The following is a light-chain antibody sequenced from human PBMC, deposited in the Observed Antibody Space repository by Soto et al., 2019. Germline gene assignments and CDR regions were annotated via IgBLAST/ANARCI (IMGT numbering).Light chain of an antibody. CDR1: TGAVTSGDY. V-gene: IGLV7-46*01. CDR2: DTS. CDR3: LISCRGARGV. J-gene: IGLJ1*01. Sequence: QAVVTQEPSLTVSPGGTVTLTCASSTGAVTSGDYPYWFQQKPGQAPRTLIFDTSYKHSWTPARFSGSLVGGKAALTLSGAQPEDEADYYCLISCRGARGVFGPGTKLTVL.